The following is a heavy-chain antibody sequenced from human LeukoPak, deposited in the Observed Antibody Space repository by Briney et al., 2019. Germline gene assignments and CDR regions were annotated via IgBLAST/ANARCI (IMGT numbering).Heavy chain of an antibody. J-gene: IGHJ4*02. Sequence: PGGSLRLSCAASGFTFSSYAMSWVRQAPGKGLEWVSAISGSGGSTYYADSVKGRFTISRDNSKNTLYLQMNSLRAEDTAVYYCAKAKNYDFWSGYSTPLYWGQGTPVTVSS. CDR3: AKAKNYDFWSGYSTPLY. CDR2: ISGSGGST. V-gene: IGHV3-23*01. D-gene: IGHD3-3*01. CDR1: GFTFSSYA.